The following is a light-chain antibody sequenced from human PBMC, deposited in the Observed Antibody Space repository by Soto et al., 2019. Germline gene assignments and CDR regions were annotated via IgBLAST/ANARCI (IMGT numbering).Light chain of an antibody. CDR3: ETWDSKTHV. CDR2: LEGSGTY. V-gene: IGLV4-60*02. J-gene: IGLJ1*01. CDR1: SGHSGYI. Sequence: QSVLTQSSSASASLGSSVRLTCTLSSGHSGYIIAWHQQQPGKAPRYFMKLEGSGTYNKGSGVPDRFSGSSSGADRYLTISNLQFEDEADYYCETWDSKTHVFGTGTKVTVL.